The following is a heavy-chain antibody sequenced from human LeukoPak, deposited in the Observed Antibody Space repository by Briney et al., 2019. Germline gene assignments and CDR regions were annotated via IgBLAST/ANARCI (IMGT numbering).Heavy chain of an antibody. D-gene: IGHD3-3*01. J-gene: IGHJ4*02. V-gene: IGHV4-34*01. CDR1: GGSFSGYY. CDR3: ARGSRFSEWLPFDY. Sequence: SETLSLTCAVYGGSFSGYYWSWIRQPPGKGLEWIGEINHSGSTNYNPSLKSRVTISVDTSKNQFSLKLSSVTAADTAVYYCARGSRFSEWLPFDYWGQGTLVTVSS. CDR2: INHSGST.